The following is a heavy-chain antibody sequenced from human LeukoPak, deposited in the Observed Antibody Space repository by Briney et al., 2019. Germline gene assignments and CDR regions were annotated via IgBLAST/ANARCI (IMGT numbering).Heavy chain of an antibody. CDR2: IYYSGST. CDR1: GGSISSSNYY. CDR3: ARDGRLGITGWYFDL. D-gene: IGHD7-27*01. J-gene: IGHJ2*01. Sequence: SETLSLTCTGSGGSISSSNYYWGWIRQPPGKGLEWIGSIYYSGSTYYNPSLKSRVTISVDTSKNQFSLKLSSVTAADTAVYYCARDGRLGITGWYFDLWGRGTLVTVSS. V-gene: IGHV4-39*07.